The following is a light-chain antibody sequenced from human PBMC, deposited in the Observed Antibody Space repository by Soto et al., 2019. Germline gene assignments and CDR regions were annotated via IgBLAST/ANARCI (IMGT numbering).Light chain of an antibody. Sequence: QSAVTQPPSASGSPGQSVTISCTGTSSDIGVYDFVSWYQQHPGKAPKVIIYQVNKRPSGVPDRFSGSKSGNTASLTVSGLRPEDEADYFCSSFAGSYSPYVFGTGAKLTVL. J-gene: IGLJ1*01. CDR1: SSDIGVYDF. CDR2: QVN. CDR3: SSFAGSYSPYV. V-gene: IGLV2-8*01.